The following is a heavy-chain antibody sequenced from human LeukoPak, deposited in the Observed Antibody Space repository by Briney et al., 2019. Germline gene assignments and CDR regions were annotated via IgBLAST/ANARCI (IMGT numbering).Heavy chain of an antibody. V-gene: IGHV4-30-4*08. CDR2: IYYSGST. J-gene: IGHJ4*02. CDR1: GGSISSGDYY. CDR3: ARGLRFLESPPYYFDY. D-gene: IGHD3-3*01. Sequence: SETLSLTCTVSGGSISSGDYYWSWIRQPPGKGLEWIGYIYYSGSTYYNPSLKSRVTISVDTSKNQFSLKLSSVTAADTAVYYCARGLRFLESPPYYFDYWGQGTLVTVSS.